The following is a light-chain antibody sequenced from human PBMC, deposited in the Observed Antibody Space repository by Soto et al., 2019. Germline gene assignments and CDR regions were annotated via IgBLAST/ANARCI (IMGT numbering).Light chain of an antibody. CDR3: NSYTSKSTGV. Sequence: QSVLTQPASVSGSPGQSITISCTGTSSDVGGYNYVSWYQQHPGKAPKLIIYEVSNRPSGVSYRFSGSKSGNTASLTISGLQAEAEDDYYCNSYTSKSTGVFGTGTKLTVL. V-gene: IGLV2-14*01. CDR1: SSDVGGYNY. CDR2: EVS. J-gene: IGLJ1*01.